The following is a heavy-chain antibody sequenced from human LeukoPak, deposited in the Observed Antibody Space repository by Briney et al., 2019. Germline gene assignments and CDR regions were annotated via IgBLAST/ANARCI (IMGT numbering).Heavy chain of an antibody. D-gene: IGHD2-8*01. CDR3: ARDRVMVYAPSNWFDP. CDR1: GYSISSGYY. J-gene: IGHJ5*02. Sequence: PSETLSLTCTVSGYSISSGYYWGWIRQPPGKGLEWIGSIYHSGSTYYNPSLKSRVTISVDTSKNQFSLKLSSVTAADTAVYYCARDRVMVYAPSNWFDPWGQGTLVTVSS. V-gene: IGHV4-38-2*02. CDR2: IYHSGST.